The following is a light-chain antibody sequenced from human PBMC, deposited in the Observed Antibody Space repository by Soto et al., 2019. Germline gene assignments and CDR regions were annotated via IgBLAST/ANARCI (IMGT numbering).Light chain of an antibody. CDR3: QQGNSFPLT. Sequence: DIQMTQSPSSVSASVGDRVTITCRASQAISSSLAWFQQKPGEAPRLLIYSASSLHSGVPSRFSGSGSGTDFTLTISSLQPEDFATYYCQQGNSFPLTFGGGTKVEIK. V-gene: IGKV1-12*01. CDR2: SAS. CDR1: QAISSS. J-gene: IGKJ4*01.